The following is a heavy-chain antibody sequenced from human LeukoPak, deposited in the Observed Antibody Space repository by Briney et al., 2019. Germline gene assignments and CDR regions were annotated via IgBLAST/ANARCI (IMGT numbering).Heavy chain of an antibody. CDR1: GGSFSSYY. CDR2: IYYSGST. J-gene: IGHJ4*02. V-gene: IGHV4-39*01. CDR3: ARRGYYDSSGYYLAPDFDY. Sequence: SETLSLTCAVYGGSFSSYYWGWIRQPPGKGLEWIGSIYYSGSTYYNPSLKSRVTISVDTSKNQFSLKLSSVTAADTAVYYCARRGYYDSSGYYLAPDFDYWGQGTLVTVSS. D-gene: IGHD3-22*01.